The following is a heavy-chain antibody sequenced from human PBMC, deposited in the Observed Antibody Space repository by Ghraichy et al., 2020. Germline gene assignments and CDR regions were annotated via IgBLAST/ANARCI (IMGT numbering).Heavy chain of an antibody. CDR3: AKVHSSGWYQVKSGPFDY. D-gene: IGHD6-19*01. CDR1: GFTFSNYA. CDR2: ISGSGIST. J-gene: IGHJ4*02. V-gene: IGHV3-23*01. Sequence: SCAASGFTFSNYAMSWVRQAPGKGLECVSSISGSGISTYYADSVKGRFTISRDNSKNTLYLQMNSLRSEDTAVYFCAKVHSSGWYQVKSGPFDYWGQGILATVSS.